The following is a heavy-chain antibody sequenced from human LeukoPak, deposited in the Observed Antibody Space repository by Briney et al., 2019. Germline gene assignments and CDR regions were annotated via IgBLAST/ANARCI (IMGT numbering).Heavy chain of an antibody. J-gene: IGHJ4*02. CDR3: ATRGRWELPLGYFDY. V-gene: IGHV1-24*01. CDR1: GYTLTELS. CDR2: FDPEDGET. Sequence: ASVKVSCKVSGYTLTELSMHWVRQAPGKGLEWMGGFDPEDGETIYAQKIQGRVTMTEDTSTDTAYMELSSLRSEDTAVYYCATRGRWELPLGYFDYWGQGTLVTVSS. D-gene: IGHD1-26*01.